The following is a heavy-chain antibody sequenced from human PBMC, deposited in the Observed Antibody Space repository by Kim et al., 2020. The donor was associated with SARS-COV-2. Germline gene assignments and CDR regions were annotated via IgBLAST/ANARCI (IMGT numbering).Heavy chain of an antibody. J-gene: IGHJ5*02. Sequence: GSLRLSCAASGFTFSDHYMDWVRQAPGKGLEWVGRSTNKANSYTTQYAASVKGRFTISRDDSKTSLYLQMNSLKTEDTAVYFCLAVDTLSRRWFDPRGQGTLVTVSS. CDR3: LAVDTLSRRWFDP. V-gene: IGHV3-72*01. CDR1: GFTFSDHY. D-gene: IGHD5-18*01. CDR2: STNKANSYTT.